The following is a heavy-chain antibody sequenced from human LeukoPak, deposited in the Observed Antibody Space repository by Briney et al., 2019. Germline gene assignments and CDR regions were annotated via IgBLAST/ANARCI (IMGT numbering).Heavy chain of an antibody. CDR1: GFTFSSYG. CDR2: ISYDGSNT. D-gene: IGHD1-26*01. V-gene: IGHV3-30*03. Sequence: GGSLRLSCAASGFTFSSYGMHWVRQAPGKGLEWVAVISYDGSNTYYADSVKGRFTISRDNAKNSLYLQMNSLRAEDTAVYYCARDRPYSGSHGGDYWGQGTLVTVSS. CDR3: ARDRPYSGSHGGDY. J-gene: IGHJ4*02.